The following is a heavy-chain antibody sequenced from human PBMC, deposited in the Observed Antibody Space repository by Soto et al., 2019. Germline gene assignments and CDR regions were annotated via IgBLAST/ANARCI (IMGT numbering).Heavy chain of an antibody. J-gene: IGHJ4*02. CDR2: ISGSSGGST. Sequence: EVQLLESAGTLVQPGGSLRLSCAASGFTFSTYAMNWVRQAPGKGLEWVSYISGSSGGSTYYADAVKGRFTISRDNSKSTLFLQMNSLRVEDTAVYYCAKVSRFPGGLRSLFWGQGSLVTVSS. CDR3: AKVSRFPGGLRSLF. CDR1: GFTFSTYA. V-gene: IGHV3-23*01. D-gene: IGHD3-10*01.